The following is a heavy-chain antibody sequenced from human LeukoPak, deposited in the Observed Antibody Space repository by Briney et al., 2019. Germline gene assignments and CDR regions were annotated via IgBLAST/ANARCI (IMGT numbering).Heavy chain of an antibody. CDR3: ASPLGGY. Sequence: PSETLSLTCTVSGGSISSYYWSWIRQPPGKGLGWIGYIYYSGSTNYNPSLKSRVTISVDTSKNQFSLKLSSVTAADTAVYYCASPLGGYWGQGTLVTVSS. CDR2: IYYSGST. V-gene: IGHV4-59*01. J-gene: IGHJ4*02. D-gene: IGHD3-16*01. CDR1: GGSISSYY.